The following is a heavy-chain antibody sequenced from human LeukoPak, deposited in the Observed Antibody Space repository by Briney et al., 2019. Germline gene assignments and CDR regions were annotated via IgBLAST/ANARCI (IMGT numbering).Heavy chain of an antibody. CDR2: IYYSGST. D-gene: IGHD3-9*01. V-gene: IGHV4-30-4*01. J-gene: IGHJ4*02. Sequence: SQTLALTCTVSGGSISSRDYYWSWIRQPPGKGLEWIGYIYYSGSTYYNPSLKSRVTISVDTSKNQFSLKLSSVTAADTAVYYCARERESDLTGYYPSYFDYWGQGTLVTVSS. CDR3: ARERESDLTGYYPSYFDY. CDR1: GGSISSRDYY.